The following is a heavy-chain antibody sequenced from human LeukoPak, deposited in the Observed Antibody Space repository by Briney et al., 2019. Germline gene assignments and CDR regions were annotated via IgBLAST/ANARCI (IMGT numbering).Heavy chain of an antibody. V-gene: IGHV3-11*01. CDR3: ARQYYYDTQFFDY. CDR2: ISSSGSTI. J-gene: IGHJ4*02. CDR1: GFTFSDYY. Sequence: GGSLRLSCAASGFTFSDYYMSWIRQAPGKGLEWVSYISSSGSTIYYADSVKGRFTISRDNAKNSLYLQMNSLRAEDTAVYYCARQYYYDTQFFDYWGQGTLVTVSS. D-gene: IGHD3-22*01.